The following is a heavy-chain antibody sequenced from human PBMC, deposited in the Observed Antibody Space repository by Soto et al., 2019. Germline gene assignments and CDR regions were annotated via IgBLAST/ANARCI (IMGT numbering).Heavy chain of an antibody. CDR2: INPNGGSK. J-gene: IGHJ4*02. D-gene: IGHD2-21*01. V-gene: IGHV1-46*01. CDR3: ARSLLQGDF. Sequence: QVQLVQSGAEVKKPGASVKVSCKASGYTFIHYYIHWVRQAPGQGLEWMAIINPNGGSKNYAQKFQGRVTVTSDTSTSTVSMELNSLGSDDTAVYFCARSLLQGDFWGQGTLDTVSS. CDR1: GYTFIHYY.